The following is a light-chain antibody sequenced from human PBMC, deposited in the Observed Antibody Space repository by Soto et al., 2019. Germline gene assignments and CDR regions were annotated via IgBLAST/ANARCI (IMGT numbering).Light chain of an antibody. CDR2: GNS. Sequence: QSVLTQPPSVSGAPGQRVTISCTGSSSNIGSGYDVHWYQQLPGTAPKLLIYGNSNRPSGVPDRFSGSKSGISASLAITGLQAEDEAESYCQAYDSSLSGYVFGTGTKLPVL. CDR1: SSNIGSGYD. J-gene: IGLJ1*01. CDR3: QAYDSSLSGYV. V-gene: IGLV1-40*01.